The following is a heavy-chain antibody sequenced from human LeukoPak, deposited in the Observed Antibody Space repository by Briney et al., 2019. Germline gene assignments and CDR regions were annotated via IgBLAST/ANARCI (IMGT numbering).Heavy chain of an antibody. CDR2: IYYTGST. J-gene: IGHJ4*02. CDR3: ARLYGYSYGYHPDY. Sequence: SETLSLTCTVSGDSVSSSTYSWAWVRQPPGKGLEWIGSIYYTGSTYYNPSLKSRVTISVDTANNQFSLKLSSVTAADTAVYYCARLYGYSYGYHPDYWGQGTLVTVSS. CDR1: GDSVSSSTYS. D-gene: IGHD5-18*01. V-gene: IGHV4-39*01.